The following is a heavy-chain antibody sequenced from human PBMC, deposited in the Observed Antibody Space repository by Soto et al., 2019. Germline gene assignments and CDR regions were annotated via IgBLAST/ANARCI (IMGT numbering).Heavy chain of an antibody. CDR1: GGSFSGYY. CDR2: INHSGST. J-gene: IGHJ6*02. V-gene: IGHV4-34*01. Sequence: QVQLPQWGAGLLKPSETLSLTCAVYGGSFSGYYWSWIRQPPGKGLEWIGEINHSGSTNYNPSLKSRVTISVDPSKHQFSLKLSSVTAADTAVYYCAKGTVLYYYYGMDVWGQGTTVTVSS. CDR3: AKGTVLYYYYGMDV. D-gene: IGHD4-4*01.